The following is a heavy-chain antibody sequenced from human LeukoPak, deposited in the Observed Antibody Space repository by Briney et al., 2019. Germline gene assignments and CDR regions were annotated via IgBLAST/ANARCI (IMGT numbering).Heavy chain of an antibody. D-gene: IGHD3-10*01. J-gene: IGHJ4*02. CDR3: ARDSYYYGSGSPKADY. CDR2: IYYSGST. Sequence: SETLSLTCTVSGGSISSGDYYWRWIRQPPGKGLEWIGYIYYSGSTYYNPSLKSRVTISVDTSKNQFSLKLSSVTAADTAVYYCARDSYYYGSGSPKADYWGQGTLVTVSS. CDR1: GGSISSGDYY. V-gene: IGHV4-30-4*01.